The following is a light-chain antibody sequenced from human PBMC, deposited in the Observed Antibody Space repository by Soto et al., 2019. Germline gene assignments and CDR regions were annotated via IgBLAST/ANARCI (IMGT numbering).Light chain of an antibody. J-gene: IGKJ1*01. CDR2: AAS. V-gene: IGKV3-20*01. Sequence: EIVLTQSPGTLSLSPGERATLSCSASQNVRSNYLAWYQQKPGQAPRLLIYAASNRATGIPDRFSGSGSGTDFTLTISRLEPEDFAVYYCHQYGSSPQMFGQGTKVDIK. CDR3: HQYGSSPQM. CDR1: QNVRSNY.